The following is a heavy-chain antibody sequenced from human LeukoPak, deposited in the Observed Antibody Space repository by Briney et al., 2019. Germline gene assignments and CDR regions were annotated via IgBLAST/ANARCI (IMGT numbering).Heavy chain of an antibody. V-gene: IGHV1-46*01. CDR1: GYTFTSYY. CDR2: INPSGGST. CDR3: ARDGEYGDPRYYFDY. D-gene: IGHD4-17*01. J-gene: IGHJ4*02. Sequence: ASVKVSCKASGYTFTSYYMHWVRQAPGQGLEWVGIINPSGGSTSYAQKFQGRVTMTRDTSTSTVYMELSSLRSEDTAVYYCARDGEYGDPRYYFDYWGQGTLVTVSS.